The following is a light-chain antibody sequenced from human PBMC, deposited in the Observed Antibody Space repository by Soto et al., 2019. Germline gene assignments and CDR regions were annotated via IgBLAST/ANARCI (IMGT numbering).Light chain of an antibody. J-gene: IGKJ5*01. CDR1: QDVSSW. V-gene: IGKV1-12*01. CDR2: AAS. CDR3: QQGNNSQIT. Sequence: DVQMTQSPSSVSASVGDRVTITCRARQDVSSWLAWYQQKPGKAPKFLIYAASNLQSGYPSRFRGSGSGTDVTLIIISRQPADFVTYYCQQGNNSQITFGQGTRLEI.